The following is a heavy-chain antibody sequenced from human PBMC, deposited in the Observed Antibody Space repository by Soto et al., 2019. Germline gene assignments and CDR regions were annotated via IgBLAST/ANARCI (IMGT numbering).Heavy chain of an antibody. V-gene: IGHV4-4*02. J-gene: IGHJ6*03. CDR2: IFHSGRT. Sequence: QVQLQESGPGLVKPSGTLSLTCAVSSASITNHNWWSWVRQPPGKGLEWIGEIFHSGRTNYNPSLESRVTISVDKSKTQFSLDLSSMTAADTAVYYCARGSTVTGGRQYYYHYMDVWGKGTTVTVSS. CDR1: SASITNHNW. CDR3: ARGSTVTGGRQYYYHYMDV. D-gene: IGHD4-4*01.